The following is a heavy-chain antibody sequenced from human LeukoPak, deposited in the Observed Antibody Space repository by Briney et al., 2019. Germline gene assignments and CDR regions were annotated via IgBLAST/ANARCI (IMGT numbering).Heavy chain of an antibody. CDR2: IYYSGST. Sequence: SETLSLTRTVSGGSISSYYWSWIRQPPGKGPEWIGYIYYSGSTNYNPSLKSRATISVDTSKNQFSLKLSSVTAADTAVYYCARDAWRGYYYDSSGYSPAFDIWGQGTMVTVSS. CDR1: GGSISSYY. V-gene: IGHV4-59*01. J-gene: IGHJ3*02. CDR3: ARDAWRGYYYDSSGYSPAFDI. D-gene: IGHD3-22*01.